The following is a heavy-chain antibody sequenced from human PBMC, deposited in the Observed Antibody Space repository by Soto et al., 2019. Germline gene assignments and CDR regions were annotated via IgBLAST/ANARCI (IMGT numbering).Heavy chain of an antibody. CDR3: ARYFDCSGGSCYSGFDY. V-gene: IGHV4-59*01. CDR2: IYYSGST. Sequence: QVQLQESGPGLVKPSETLSLTCTVSGGSISSYYWSWIRQPPGKGLEWIGYIYYSGSTNYNPSLKSRVTISADTSKNQFSLKLSSVTAADTAVYYCARYFDCSGGSCYSGFDYWGQGTLVTVSS. J-gene: IGHJ4*02. CDR1: GGSISSYY. D-gene: IGHD2-15*01.